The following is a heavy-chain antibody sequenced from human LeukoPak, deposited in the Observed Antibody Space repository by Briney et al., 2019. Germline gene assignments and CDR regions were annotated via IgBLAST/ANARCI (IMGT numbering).Heavy chain of an antibody. CDR2: INSDGSST. D-gene: IGHD3-22*01. Sequence: GGSLRLSCAASGFTFSAFWMHWVRQAPGKGLVWVSRINSDGSSTTYADSVKGRFTVSRDNAKNTLYLQMDSLRAEDSAVYFCARGLVHDTSGYYSDYWGQGILVTVSS. V-gene: IGHV3-74*01. CDR3: ARGLVHDTSGYYSDY. CDR1: GFTFSAFW. J-gene: IGHJ4*02.